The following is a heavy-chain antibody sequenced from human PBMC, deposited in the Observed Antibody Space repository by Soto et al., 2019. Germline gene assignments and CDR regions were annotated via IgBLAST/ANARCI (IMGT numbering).Heavy chain of an antibody. J-gene: IGHJ4*02. V-gene: IGHV4-59*01. CDR1: GGSISSYY. D-gene: IGHD6-19*01. CDR2: IYYSGST. Sequence: SETLSLTCTVSGGSISSYYWSWIRQPPGKGLEWIGYIYYSGSTNHNPSLKSRVTISVDTSKNQFSLKLSSVTAADTAVYYCARAGYSSDDFDYWGQGTLVTVSS. CDR3: ARAGYSSDDFDY.